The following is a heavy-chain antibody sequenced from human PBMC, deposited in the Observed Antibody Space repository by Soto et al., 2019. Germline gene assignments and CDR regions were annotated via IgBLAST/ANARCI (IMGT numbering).Heavy chain of an antibody. J-gene: IGHJ6*03. CDR3: ARDGETYYDFWSGSSNMDV. CDR1: GFTFSSYS. Sequence: GGSLRLSCAASGFTFSSYSMNWVRQAPGKGLEWVSSISSSSSYIYYADSVKGRFTISRDNAKNSLYLQMNSLRAEDTAVYYCARDGETYYDFWSGSSNMDVWGKGTTVTVSS. CDR2: ISSSSSYI. D-gene: IGHD3-3*01. V-gene: IGHV3-21*01.